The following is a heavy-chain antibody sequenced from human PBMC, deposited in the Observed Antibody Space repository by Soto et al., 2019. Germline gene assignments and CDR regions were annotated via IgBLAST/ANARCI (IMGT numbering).Heavy chain of an antibody. J-gene: IGHJ5*02. CDR1: GYSFTSYS. CDR3: ARRDCSGGSCYLNNWFDP. D-gene: IGHD2-15*01. CDR2: IYPGDSDT. V-gene: IGHV5-51*01. Sequence: PGESLKISCKGSGYSFTSYSIGWVRQMPGKGLEWMGIIYPGDSDTRYSPSFQGQVTISADKSISTAYLQWSSLKASDTAMYYCARRDCSGGSCYLNNWFDPWGQGTLVTVSS.